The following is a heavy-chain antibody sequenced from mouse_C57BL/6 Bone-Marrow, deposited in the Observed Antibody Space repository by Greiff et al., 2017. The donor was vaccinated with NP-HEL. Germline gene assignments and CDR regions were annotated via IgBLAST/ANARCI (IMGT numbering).Heavy chain of an antibody. CDR3: ARHEDYGSSYWYFDV. J-gene: IGHJ1*03. Sequence: VKVEESGPGLVAPSQSLSITCTVSGFSLTSYGVHWVRQPPGKGLEWRVVIWSDGSTTYNSALKSRLSINKDNSKSQVFLKMNSLQTDDTAMYYCARHEDYGSSYWYFDVWGTGTTVTVSS. CDR2: IWSDGST. V-gene: IGHV2-6-1*01. CDR1: GFSLTSYG. D-gene: IGHD1-1*01.